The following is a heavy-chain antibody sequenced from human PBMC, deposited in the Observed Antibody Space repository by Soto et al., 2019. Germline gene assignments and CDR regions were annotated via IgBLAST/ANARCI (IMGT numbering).Heavy chain of an antibody. Sequence: QVQLVQSGAEVKKPGASVKVSCKASGYTFTSYGISWVRQAPGQGLEWMGWISAYNGNTNYAQKLQGRVTMTTDTSTSTAYMVLRSLRSDDTAVYYCARDTHQVVAATWPDYWGQGTLVTVAS. D-gene: IGHD2-15*01. CDR1: GYTFTSYG. CDR2: ISAYNGNT. CDR3: ARDTHQVVAATWPDY. V-gene: IGHV1-18*01. J-gene: IGHJ4*02.